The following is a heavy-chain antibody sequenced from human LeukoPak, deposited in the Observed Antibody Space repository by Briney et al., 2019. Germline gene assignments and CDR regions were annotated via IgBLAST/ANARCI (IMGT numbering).Heavy chain of an antibody. D-gene: IGHD2-21*02. CDR3: AREGRAYCGGDCYSNWFDP. J-gene: IGHJ5*02. Sequence: PSETLSLTCTVSGGSISSSSYYWGWIRQPPGKGLEWIGSIYYSGSTYYNPSLKSRVTISVDTSKNRFSLKLSSVTAADTAVYYCAREGRAYCGGDCYSNWFDPWGQGTLVTVSS. CDR2: IYYSGST. V-gene: IGHV4-39*07. CDR1: GGSISSSSYY.